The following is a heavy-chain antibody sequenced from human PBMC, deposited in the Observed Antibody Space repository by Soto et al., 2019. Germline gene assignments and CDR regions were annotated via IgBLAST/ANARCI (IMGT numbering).Heavy chain of an antibody. CDR3: ASRQGYYDILTGYYSVVDWFDP. J-gene: IGHJ5*02. V-gene: IGHV4-34*01. D-gene: IGHD3-9*01. CDR1: GGSFSGYY. Sequence: SETLSLTCAVYGGSFSGYYWSWIRQPPGKGLEWIGEINHSGSTNYNPSLKSRVTISVDTSKNQFSLKLSSVTAADTAVYYCASRQGYYDILTGYYSVVDWFDPWGQGTLVTVS. CDR2: INHSGST.